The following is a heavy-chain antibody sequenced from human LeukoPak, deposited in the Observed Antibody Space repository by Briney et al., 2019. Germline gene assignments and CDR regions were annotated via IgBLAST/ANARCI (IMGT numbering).Heavy chain of an antibody. V-gene: IGHV5-51*01. CDR2: IYPRDSDT. J-gene: IGHJ4*02. CDR1: GYSFTSYW. Sequence: GESLKISCKGSGYSFTSYWVAWVRQMPGKGLEWMGIIYPRDSDTRYSPSFQGQVTISADKSSSTAYLQWSGLKASDTAMYYCARHGTYGDPRRGDYWGQGTLVTVSS. D-gene: IGHD4-17*01. CDR3: ARHGTYGDPRRGDY.